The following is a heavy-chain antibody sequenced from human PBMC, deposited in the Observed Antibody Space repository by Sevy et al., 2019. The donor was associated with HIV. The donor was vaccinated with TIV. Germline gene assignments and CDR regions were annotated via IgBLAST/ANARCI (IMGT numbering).Heavy chain of an antibody. J-gene: IGHJ3*02. CDR3: ARLSVYYYDSSGYYTTGHAFDI. D-gene: IGHD3-22*01. CDR2: IRNDGSHE. V-gene: IGHV3-30*02. CDR1: GFTFGNHA. Sequence: GGSLRLSCTASGFTFGNHAMHWVRQGPGKGPEWVAFIRNDGSHEYYTDSVKGRFTISRDNSKNTLYLQMNSLRAEDTAVYYCARLSVYYYDSSGYYTTGHAFDIWGQGTMVTVSS.